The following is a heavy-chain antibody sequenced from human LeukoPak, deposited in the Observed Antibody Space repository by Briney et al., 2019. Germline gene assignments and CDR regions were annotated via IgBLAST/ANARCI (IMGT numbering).Heavy chain of an antibody. CDR3: AKYCGYSSSWYELGFDY. CDR1: GFTFSTYA. J-gene: IGHJ4*02. D-gene: IGHD6-13*01. V-gene: IGHV3-23*01. Sequence: PGGSLRLSCTASGFTFSTYAMSWVRQAPGKGLEWVSAISSSGGSTYYADSVKGRFTISRDNSKNTLYLQMNSLRAEDTAVYYCAKYCGYSSSWYELGFDYWGQGTLVTVSS. CDR2: ISSSGGST.